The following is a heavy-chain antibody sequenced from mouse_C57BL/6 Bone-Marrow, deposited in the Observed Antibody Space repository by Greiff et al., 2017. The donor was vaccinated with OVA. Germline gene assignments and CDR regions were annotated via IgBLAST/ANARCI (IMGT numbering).Heavy chain of an antibody. V-gene: IGHV1-72*01. D-gene: IGHD1-1*01. Sequence: QVHVKQPGAELVKPGASVKLSCKASGYTFTSYWMHWVKQRPGRGLEWIGRIDPNSGGTKYNEKFKSKATLTVDKPSSTAYMQLSSLTSEDSAVYYCASERVLLRYVFDYWGQGTTLTVSS. CDR2: IDPNSGGT. CDR3: ASERVLLRYVFDY. CDR1: GYTFTSYW. J-gene: IGHJ2*01.